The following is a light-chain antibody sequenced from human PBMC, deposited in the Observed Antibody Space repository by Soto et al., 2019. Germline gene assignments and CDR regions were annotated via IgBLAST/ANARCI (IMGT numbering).Light chain of an antibody. CDR2: AAS. Sequence: DIQMTQSPSTLSATAGDRVTSTCRASQSISAWLAWYQQKPGKAPNLLIYAASTLESGVPSRFSGSRSGTEFTLTISSLQPEDFATYYCLQHNSYPFTFGPGTKVDIK. CDR3: LQHNSYPFT. V-gene: IGKV1-5*01. J-gene: IGKJ3*01. CDR1: QSISAW.